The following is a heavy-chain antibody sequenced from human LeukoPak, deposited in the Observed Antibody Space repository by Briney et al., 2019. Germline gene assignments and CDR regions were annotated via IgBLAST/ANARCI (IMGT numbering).Heavy chain of an antibody. V-gene: IGHV1-8*01. J-gene: IGHJ4*02. Sequence: ASVKVSRKASGYTFTSYDINWLRQATEQGLEWMGWMNPNSGNTGYAQKFQGRVTMTRNTSMSTAYMELSSLRSEDTAVYYCAIRTPVDIVATLGERVKKGLDYWGQGTLVTVSS. CDR1: GYTFTSYD. CDR2: MNPNSGNT. CDR3: AIRTPVDIVATLGERVKKGLDY. D-gene: IGHD5-12*01.